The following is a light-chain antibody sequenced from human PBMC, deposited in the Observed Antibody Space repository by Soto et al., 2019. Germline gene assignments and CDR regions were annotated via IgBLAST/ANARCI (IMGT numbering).Light chain of an antibody. Sequence: QSVLTQPPSASGTPGQRVTISCSGSSSNIGSNYVYWYQQLPGTAPKLLIHRNNQRPSGVPDRFSGSKSGTSASLAISGLRSEDEADYYCAAWDDSLSGYVVFGGGTQLTVL. CDR2: RNN. J-gene: IGLJ2*01. V-gene: IGLV1-47*01. CDR3: AAWDDSLSGYVV. CDR1: SSNIGSNY.